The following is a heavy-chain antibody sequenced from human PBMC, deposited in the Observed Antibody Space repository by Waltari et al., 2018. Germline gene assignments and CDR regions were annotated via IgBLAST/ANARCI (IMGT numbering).Heavy chain of an antibody. D-gene: IGHD4-17*01. V-gene: IGHV4-39*01. CDR1: GGSISSSSYY. J-gene: IGHJ5*02. Sequence: QLQLQESGPGLVKPSETLSLTCVVSGGSISSSSYYWGWIRQPPGKGLEWIGNIYYSGGTDYNPYPKSRVTISVDTSKNKLSLNLSSVTAADTAVYYCARRQGDYGDYGRNWFDPWGQGTLVTVSS. CDR3: ARRQGDYGDYGRNWFDP. CDR2: IYYSGGT.